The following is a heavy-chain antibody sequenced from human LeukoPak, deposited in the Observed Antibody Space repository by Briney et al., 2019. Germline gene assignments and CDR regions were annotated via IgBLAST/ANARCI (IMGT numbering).Heavy chain of an antibody. D-gene: IGHD1-1*01. V-gene: IGHV3-11*04. CDR3: AKDRVWNSFDS. CDR1: GYMFSEYY. J-gene: IGHJ4*02. Sequence: GGSLRLSCAASGYMFSEYYMSWIRQTPEKGLEWLSYISHSGSTIYYADSVKGRFTISRDNAKNSLYLQMDSLRAEDTAVYYCAKDRVWNSFDSWGQGTLVTVSS. CDR2: ISHSGSTI.